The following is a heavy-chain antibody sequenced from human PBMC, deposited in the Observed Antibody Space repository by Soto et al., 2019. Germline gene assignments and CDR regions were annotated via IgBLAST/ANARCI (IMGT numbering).Heavy chain of an antibody. V-gene: IGHV3-30-3*01. Sequence: GGSLRLSCAASGFTFSSYARHWVRQAPGKGLEWVAVISYDGSNKYYADSVKGRFTISRDNSKNTLYLQMNSLRAEDTAVYYCARDPVYSSGWYLYYFDYWGQGTLVTVSS. CDR2: ISYDGSNK. D-gene: IGHD6-19*01. J-gene: IGHJ4*02. CDR1: GFTFSSYA. CDR3: ARDPVYSSGWYLYYFDY.